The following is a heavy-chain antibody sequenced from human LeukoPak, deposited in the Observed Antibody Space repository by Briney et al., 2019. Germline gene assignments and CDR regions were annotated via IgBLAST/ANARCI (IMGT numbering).Heavy chain of an antibody. V-gene: IGHV3-23*01. CDR3: ARNEDNYYYYGMDV. CDR1: GFTISSYA. J-gene: IGHJ6*02. D-gene: IGHD1-1*01. Sequence: GGSLRLSCAVSGFTISSYAMSWVRQAPGKGLEWVSAMSGSAGSTYYADSVKGRFTISRDNSKNTLYLQMNSLRAEDTAVYYCARNEDNYYYYGMDVWGQGTTVTVSS. CDR2: MSGSAGST.